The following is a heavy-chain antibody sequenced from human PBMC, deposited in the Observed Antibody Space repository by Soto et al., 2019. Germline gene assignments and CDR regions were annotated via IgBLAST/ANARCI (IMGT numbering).Heavy chain of an antibody. D-gene: IGHD3-3*01. J-gene: IGHJ4*02. CDR1: GAAITQYD. V-gene: IGHV4-59*01. CDR3: SRGGGSPYHNHECDC. Sequence: SETLCLTCTVSGAAITQYDWNWICKSPGKGLEWIVSVSSTGSTVYNPSLTSRVTVSLDTSKNQFSLTLNSVTAADTAVYHWSRGGGSPYHNHECDCWGQGTLVTVS. CDR2: VSSTGST.